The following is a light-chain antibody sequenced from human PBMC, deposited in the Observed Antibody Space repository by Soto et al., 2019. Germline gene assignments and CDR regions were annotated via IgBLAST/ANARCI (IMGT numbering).Light chain of an antibody. CDR1: QDISNY. Sequence: DIQMTQSPSSLSASVGDRVTITCQASQDISNYLNWYQQKPGKAPKLLIYDASNLETGVPSRFSASGSGTDFTFTISSLQPEDIATYYCQQYDNLPFGGGTKVEIK. V-gene: IGKV1-33*01. CDR2: DAS. J-gene: IGKJ4*01. CDR3: QQYDNLP.